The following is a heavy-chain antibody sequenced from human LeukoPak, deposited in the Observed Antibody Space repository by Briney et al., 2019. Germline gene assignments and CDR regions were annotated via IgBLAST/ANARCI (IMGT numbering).Heavy chain of an antibody. Sequence: SETLSLTCAVYGGSFSGYYWSWIRQPPGKGLEWIGEVNHSGSTNYNPSLKSRVTISVDTSKNQSSLKLSSVTAADTAVYYCARGRDSRSWYGGRRVFNIGGKGTMVTVSS. D-gene: IGHD6-13*01. J-gene: IGHJ3*02. V-gene: IGHV4-34*01. CDR2: VNHSGST. CDR1: GGSFSGYY. CDR3: ARGRDSRSWYGGRRVFNI.